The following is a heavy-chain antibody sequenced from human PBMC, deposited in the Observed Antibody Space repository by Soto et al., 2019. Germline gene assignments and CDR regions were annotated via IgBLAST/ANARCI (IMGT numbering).Heavy chain of an antibody. V-gene: IGHV3-11*01. CDR2: ISSSGSTI. CDR1: GFTFSDYY. CDR3: ARASSYYYYYMDV. D-gene: IGHD3-10*01. J-gene: IGHJ6*03. Sequence: QVHLVESGGGLVKPGGSLRLSCAASGFTFSDYYMSWIRQGPGKGLEWVSYISSSGSTIYYVDSVEGRFTISRDNAKNSLYLQMNSLSAEDTAVSYCARASSYYYYYMDVRGKGTTVTVSS.